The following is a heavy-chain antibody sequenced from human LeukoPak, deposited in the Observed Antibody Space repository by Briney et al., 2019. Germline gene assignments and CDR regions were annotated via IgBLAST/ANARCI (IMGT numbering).Heavy chain of an antibody. D-gene: IGHD1-1*01. J-gene: IGHJ4*02. CDR3: ARHLGPRYSFLDY. CDR2: IYYSGST. Sequence: PSETLSLTCTVSGGSISSSSYYWGWIRQPPGKGLEWIGSIYYSGSTYYNPSLKSRVTISVDTSKNQFSLKLSSVTAADTAVYYCARHLGPRYSFLDYWGQGTLVTVSS. V-gene: IGHV4-39*01. CDR1: GGSISSSSYY.